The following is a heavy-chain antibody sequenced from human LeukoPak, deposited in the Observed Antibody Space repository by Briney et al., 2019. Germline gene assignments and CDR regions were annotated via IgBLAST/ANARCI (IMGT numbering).Heavy chain of an antibody. Sequence: GASVKVSCKASGYTFTSYAMNWVRQAPGQGLEWMGWINTDTGNPTYAQGFTGRFVFSLDTSVSTAYLQISSLKAEDTAVYYCARESVTGALDYWGQGTLVTVTS. J-gene: IGHJ4*02. CDR3: ARESVTGALDY. CDR2: INTDTGNP. V-gene: IGHV7-4-1*02. D-gene: IGHD4-11*01. CDR1: GYTFTSYA.